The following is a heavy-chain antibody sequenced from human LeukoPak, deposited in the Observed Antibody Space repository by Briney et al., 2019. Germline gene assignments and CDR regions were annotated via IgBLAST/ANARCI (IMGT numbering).Heavy chain of an antibody. CDR3: ARDRGAMRYYDRSGTTFDY. D-gene: IGHD3-22*01. CDR2: INAGNGNT. CDR1: GYTFTSYA. Sequence: ASVKVSCKASGYTFTSYAMHWVRQATGQRLEWMGWINAGNGNTKYSQKFQGRDTITRDTSASTAYMELSSLRSEDTAVYYCARDRGAMRYYDRSGTTFDYWGQGTLVTVSS. V-gene: IGHV1-3*01. J-gene: IGHJ4*02.